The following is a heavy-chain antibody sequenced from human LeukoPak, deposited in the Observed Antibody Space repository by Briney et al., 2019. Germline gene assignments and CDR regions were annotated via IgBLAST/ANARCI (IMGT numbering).Heavy chain of an antibody. V-gene: IGHV3-30-3*01. J-gene: IGHJ6*02. CDR2: ISYDGSNK. CDR1: GFTFSSYA. D-gene: IGHD1-26*01. Sequence: PGGSLRLSCSASGFTFSSYAMHWVRQAPGKGLEWVAVISYDGSNKYYADSVKGRFTISRDNSKNTLYLQMNSLRAEDTAVYYCARGTAKYSGSLGYYYYGMDVWGQGTTVTVSS. CDR3: ARGTAKYSGSLGYYYYGMDV.